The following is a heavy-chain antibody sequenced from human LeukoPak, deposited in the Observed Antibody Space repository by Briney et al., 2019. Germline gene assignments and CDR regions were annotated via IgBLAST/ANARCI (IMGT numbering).Heavy chain of an antibody. V-gene: IGHV3-21*01. CDR1: GFTFSTYN. CDR3: AREWGNAGDPGAFDI. J-gene: IGHJ3*02. D-gene: IGHD3-16*01. Sequence: GGSLRLSCAASGFTFSTYNMNWVRQAPGKGLEWVSSISSSSNYIYYADSVKGRFTISRDNAKNSLYLQMNSLRAEDTAVYYCAREWGNAGDPGAFDIWGQGTMVTVSS. CDR2: ISSSSNYI.